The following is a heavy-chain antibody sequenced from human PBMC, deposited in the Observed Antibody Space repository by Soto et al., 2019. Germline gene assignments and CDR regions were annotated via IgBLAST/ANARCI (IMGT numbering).Heavy chain of an antibody. Sequence: SVKVSCKASVGTISSYAISWVRQAPGQGLEWMGWIIPIFGTANYAQKFQGRVTITADESTSTAYMELSSLRSEDTAVYYCASPSSYYGSGSYSDGMDVWGQGTTVTVSS. J-gene: IGHJ6*02. V-gene: IGHV1-69*13. CDR3: ASPSSYYGSGSYSDGMDV. CDR1: VGTISSYA. D-gene: IGHD3-10*01. CDR2: IIPIFGTA.